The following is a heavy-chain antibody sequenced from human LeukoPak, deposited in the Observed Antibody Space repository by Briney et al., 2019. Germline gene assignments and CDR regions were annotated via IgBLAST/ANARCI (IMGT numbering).Heavy chain of an antibody. V-gene: IGHV3-7*01. Sequence: GGSLRLSCAASGLMSLVRQATGKGLEWVASIKEDGGRKYYVDSVRGRFTVSRDSTKNSLYLQMNSLRAEDTAVYYCTRPRYRGFDYWGQGILVTVSS. CDR1: GL. J-gene: IGHJ4*02. D-gene: IGHD3-16*02. CDR2: IKEDGGRK. CDR3: TRPRYRGFDY.